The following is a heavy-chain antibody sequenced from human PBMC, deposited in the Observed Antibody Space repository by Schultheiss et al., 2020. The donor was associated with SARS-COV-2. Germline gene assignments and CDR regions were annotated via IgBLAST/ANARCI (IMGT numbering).Heavy chain of an antibody. CDR3: ARAKTDYYDSSGLDYYYYYGMDV. Sequence: GGSLRLSCAASGFTFSSYGMNWVRQAPGKGLEWVSSISSSSSYIYYADSVKGRFTISRDNAKNSLYLQMNSLRDEDTAVYYCARAKTDYYDSSGLDYYYYYGMDVWGQGTTVTVSS. CDR2: ISSSSSYI. V-gene: IGHV3-21*01. D-gene: IGHD3-22*01. CDR1: GFTFSSYG. J-gene: IGHJ6*02.